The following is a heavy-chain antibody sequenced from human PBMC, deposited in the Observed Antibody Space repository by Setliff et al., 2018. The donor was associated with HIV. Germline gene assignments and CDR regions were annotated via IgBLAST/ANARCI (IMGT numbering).Heavy chain of an antibody. CDR3: ARSVIGYYYYGMDV. Sequence: SLRLSCAASGFTFSSYAMHWVRQAPGKGLEWVAVIPYDGSNKYYADSVKGRFTISRDNSKNTLYLQMNSLRAEDAAVYYCARSVIGYYYYGMDVWGQGTLVTVSS. J-gene: IGHJ6*02. CDR1: GFTFSSYA. CDR2: IPYDGSNK. V-gene: IGHV3-30*01. D-gene: IGHD3-10*01.